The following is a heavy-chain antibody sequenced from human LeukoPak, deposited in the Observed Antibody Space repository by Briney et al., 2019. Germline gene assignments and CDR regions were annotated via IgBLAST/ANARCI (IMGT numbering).Heavy chain of an antibody. J-gene: IGHJ4*02. CDR3: ARDYMVRGVIGYYFDY. CDR1: GFTFSSYA. CDR2: ISYDGSNK. Sequence: GGSLRLSCAASGFTFSSYAMHWVRQAPGKGLEWVAVISYDGSNKYYVDSVKGRFTISRDNSKNTLYLQMNSLRAEDTAVYYCARDYMVRGVIGYYFDYWGQGTLVTVSS. V-gene: IGHV3-30*04. D-gene: IGHD3-10*01.